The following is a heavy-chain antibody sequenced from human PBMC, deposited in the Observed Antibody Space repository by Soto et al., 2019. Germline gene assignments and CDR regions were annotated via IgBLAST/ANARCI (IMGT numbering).Heavy chain of an antibody. CDR1: GGSISGYF. CDR3: ARDRSGKFTPHWYFDL. D-gene: IGHD2-15*01. J-gene: IGHJ2*01. V-gene: IGHV4-59*01. CDR2: TYDSGTT. Sequence: SETLSLTCTVYGGSISGYFWSWVRQPPGKGLEWIGETYDSGTTNYNPSLKSRVSISVETSKNQFSLKLTSLAAADTAVYYCARDRSGKFTPHWYFDLWGRGTLVTVYS.